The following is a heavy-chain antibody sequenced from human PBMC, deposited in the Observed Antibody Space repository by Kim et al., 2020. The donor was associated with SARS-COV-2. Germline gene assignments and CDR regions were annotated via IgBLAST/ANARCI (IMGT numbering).Heavy chain of an antibody. J-gene: IGHJ5*02. CDR3: ARDSYIWGSYRYGGYNWFDP. V-gene: IGHV3-21*01. CDR2: ISSSSSYI. D-gene: IGHD3-16*02. Sequence: GGSLRLSCAVSGFTFSSYSMNWVRQAPGKGLEWVSCISSSSSYIYYADSVKGRFTISRDNAKNSLYLQMNSLRAEDTAVYYCARDSYIWGSYRYGGYNWFDPWGQGTLVTVSS. CDR1: GFTFSSYS.